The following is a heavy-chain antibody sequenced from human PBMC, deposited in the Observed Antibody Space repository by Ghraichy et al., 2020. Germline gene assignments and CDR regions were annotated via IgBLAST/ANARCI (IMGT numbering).Heavy chain of an antibody. Sequence: SETLSLTCAVYGGSFSGYYWSWIRQPPGKGLEWIGEINHSGSTNYNPSLKSRVTISVDTSKNQFSLKLSSVTAADTAVYYCARGPRADCSSTSCYEGSAENWFDPWGQGTLVTVSS. D-gene: IGHD2-2*01. V-gene: IGHV4-34*01. CDR1: GGSFSGYY. CDR3: ARGPRADCSSTSCYEGSAENWFDP. J-gene: IGHJ5*02. CDR2: INHSGST.